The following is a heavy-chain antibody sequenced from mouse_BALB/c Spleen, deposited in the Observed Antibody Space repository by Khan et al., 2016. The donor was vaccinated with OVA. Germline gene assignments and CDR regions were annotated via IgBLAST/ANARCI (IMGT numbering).Heavy chain of an antibody. CDR1: GFNIKDTY. D-gene: IGHD2-1*01. V-gene: IGHV14-3*02. Sequence: EVQLQESGAELVKPGASVKLSCSASGFNIKDTYIHWMKQRPEQGLEWIGRIDPPNDDSKYGPKFQAQATLTADTSSNTAYLQLSSLTSEDTAVYYCATLYCNPFAFWGQGTLVSVSA. J-gene: IGHJ3*01. CDR2: IDPPNDDS. CDR3: ATLYCNPFAF.